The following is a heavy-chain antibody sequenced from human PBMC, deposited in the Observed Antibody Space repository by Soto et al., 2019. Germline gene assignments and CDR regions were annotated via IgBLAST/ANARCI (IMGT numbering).Heavy chain of an antibody. CDR3: AIKVMVRGVIDAFDI. CDR1: GYSFTSYW. V-gene: IGHV5-51*01. Sequence: PGESLKISCKGSGYSFTSYWIGWVRQMPGKGLEWMGIIYPGDSDTRYSPSFQGQVTISADKSISTAYLQWSSLKASDTAMYYCAIKVMVRGVIDAFDIWGQGTMVTVPS. D-gene: IGHD3-10*01. J-gene: IGHJ3*02. CDR2: IYPGDSDT.